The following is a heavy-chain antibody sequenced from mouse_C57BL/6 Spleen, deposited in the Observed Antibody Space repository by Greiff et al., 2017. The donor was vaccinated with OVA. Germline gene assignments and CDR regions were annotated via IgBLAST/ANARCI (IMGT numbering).Heavy chain of an antibody. Sequence: QVQLQQPGAELVKPGASVKLSCKASGYTFTSYWMQWVKQRPGQGLEWIGEIDPSDSYTNYNQKFKGKATLTVDTSSSTAYMQLSSLTSEDSAVYYCARRGYDGYYVDFDYWGQGTTLTVSS. CDR2: IDPSDSYT. CDR3: ARRGYDGYYVDFDY. D-gene: IGHD2-3*01. CDR1: GYTFTSYW. J-gene: IGHJ2*01. V-gene: IGHV1-50*01.